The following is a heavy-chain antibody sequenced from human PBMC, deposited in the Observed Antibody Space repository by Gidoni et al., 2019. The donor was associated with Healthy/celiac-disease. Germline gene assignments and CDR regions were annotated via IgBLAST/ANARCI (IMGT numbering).Heavy chain of an antibody. CDR3: ARVSGDCSSTSCYIGDYFDY. D-gene: IGHD2-2*02. CDR2: IYHSGST. Sequence: QLQLQESGSGLVKPSQTLSLTCAVSGGSISSGGYSWSWIRQPPGKGLEWIGYIYHSGSTYYNPSLKSRVTISVDRSKNQFSLKLSSVTAADTAVYYCARVSGDCSSTSCYIGDYFDYWGQGTLVTVSS. V-gene: IGHV4-30-2*01. J-gene: IGHJ4*02. CDR1: GGSISSGGYS.